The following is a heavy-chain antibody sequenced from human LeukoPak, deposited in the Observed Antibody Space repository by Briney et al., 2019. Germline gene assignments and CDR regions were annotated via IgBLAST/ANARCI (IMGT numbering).Heavy chain of an antibody. V-gene: IGHV4-34*01. J-gene: IGHJ4*02. CDR1: GGSLSGYY. Sequence: SETLSLTCAVYGGSLSGYYWSWIRQPPGKGLEWIGEINHSGSTNYNPSLKSRVTISVDTSKNQFSLKLSSVTAADTAVYYCARSKGRIAARHFDYWGQGTLVTVSS. CDR2: INHSGST. CDR3: ARSKGRIAARHFDY. D-gene: IGHD6-6*01.